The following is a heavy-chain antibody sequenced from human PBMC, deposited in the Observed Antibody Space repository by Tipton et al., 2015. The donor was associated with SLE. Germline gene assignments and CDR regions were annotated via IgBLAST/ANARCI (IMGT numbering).Heavy chain of an antibody. V-gene: IGHV4-34*01. CDR2: INHSGSI. J-gene: IGHJ4*02. CDR3: ASWYSSSWYYFDY. Sequence: LRLSCAVYGGSFSGYYWSWIRQPPGKGLEWIGEINHSGSINYNPSLKSRVTISVDTSKNQFSLNVSSVTAADTAVYYCASWYSSSWYYFDYWGQGTLVTVSS. CDR1: GGSFSGYY. D-gene: IGHD6-13*01.